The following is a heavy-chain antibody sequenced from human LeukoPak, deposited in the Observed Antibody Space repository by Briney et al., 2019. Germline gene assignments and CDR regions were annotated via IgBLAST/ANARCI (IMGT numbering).Heavy chain of an antibody. V-gene: IGHV3-7*01. CDR2: IKQDGSEK. D-gene: IGHD5-12*01. CDR1: GFSFSNHW. CDR3: AREARATFDY. Sequence: GGSLRLSCAASGFSFSNHWMSWVRQAPVKGLEWVASIKQDGSEKHYVDSVKGRFTISKDNAKNALYLQMSSLRAEDTAVYYCAREARATFDYWGQGTVVTVSS. J-gene: IGHJ4*02.